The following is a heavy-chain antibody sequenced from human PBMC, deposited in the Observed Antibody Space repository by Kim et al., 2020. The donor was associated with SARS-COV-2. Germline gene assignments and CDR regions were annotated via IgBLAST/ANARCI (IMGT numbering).Heavy chain of an antibody. Sequence: SETLSLTCSVSGGSISSGTYYWGWIRQPPGKGLEWIGNIYSGGSTYYNPSLENRGTISVDTSQNQFSLKLSSVTAADTAVYYCARQRGYSGSFLHYWGQGTLVTVSS. D-gene: IGHD1-26*01. CDR3: ARQRGYSGSFLHY. J-gene: IGHJ4*02. CDR1: GGSISSGTYY. CDR2: IYSGGST. V-gene: IGHV4-39*01.